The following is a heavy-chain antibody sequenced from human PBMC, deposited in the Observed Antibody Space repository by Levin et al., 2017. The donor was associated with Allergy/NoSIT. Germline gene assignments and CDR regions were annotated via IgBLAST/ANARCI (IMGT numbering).Heavy chain of an antibody. CDR2: MTVDGSII. CDR1: GFNFWNYI. D-gene: IGHD3-16*01. Sequence: GGSLRLSCAASGFNFWNYIIHWVRQAPGKGLEWVAVMTVDGSIILYADSVKGRFTISRDNSKNTLYLQMNSLRLEDTAVYYCARDPIAGAPDYFDYWGQGSLVTVSS. J-gene: IGHJ4*02. CDR3: ARDPIAGAPDYFDY. V-gene: IGHV3-30*03.